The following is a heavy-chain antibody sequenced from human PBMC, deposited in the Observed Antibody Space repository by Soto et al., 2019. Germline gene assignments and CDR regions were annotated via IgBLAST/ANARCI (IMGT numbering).Heavy chain of an antibody. CDR2: ISYDGSNK. Sequence: GGSLRLSCAASGFTFSSYAMHWVRQAPGKGLEWVAVISYDGSNKYYADSVKGRFTISRDNSKNTLYLQMNSLRAEDTAVYYCARGSGSYYTNWFDPWGKGTLVTVSS. CDR1: GFTFSSYA. V-gene: IGHV3-30-3*01. CDR3: ARGSGSYYTNWFDP. J-gene: IGHJ5*02. D-gene: IGHD3-10*01.